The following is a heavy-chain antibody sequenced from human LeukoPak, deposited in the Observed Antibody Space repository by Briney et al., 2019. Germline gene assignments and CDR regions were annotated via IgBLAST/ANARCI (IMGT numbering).Heavy chain of an antibody. CDR1: GGSVSSGSYY. J-gene: IGHJ3*02. Sequence: SETLSLTCTVSGGSVSSGSYYWSWIRQPPGKGLEWIGYIYYSGSTNYNPSLKSRVTTSVDTSKNQFSLKLSSVTAADTAVYYCARWAGDYVWGSYRSLNAFDIWGQGTMVTVSS. CDR2: IYYSGST. CDR3: ARWAGDYVWGSYRSLNAFDI. V-gene: IGHV4-61*01. D-gene: IGHD3-16*02.